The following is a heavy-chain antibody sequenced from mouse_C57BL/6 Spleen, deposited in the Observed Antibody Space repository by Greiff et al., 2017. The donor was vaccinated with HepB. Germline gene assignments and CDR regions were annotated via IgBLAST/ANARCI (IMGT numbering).Heavy chain of an antibody. Sequence: VQLQQSGAELVRPGASVKLSCKASGYTFTDYYINWVKQRPGQGLEWIARIYPGSGNTYYNEKFKGKATLTAEKASSTAYMQLSSLTSEDAAVYFCARDTTVVVSDSWGQGTTLTVSS. CDR2: IYPGSGNT. J-gene: IGHJ2*01. V-gene: IGHV1-76*01. D-gene: IGHD1-1*01. CDR1: GYTFTDYY. CDR3: ARDTTVVVSDS.